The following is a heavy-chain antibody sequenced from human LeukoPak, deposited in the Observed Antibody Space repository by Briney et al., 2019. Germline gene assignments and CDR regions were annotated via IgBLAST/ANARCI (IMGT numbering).Heavy chain of an antibody. J-gene: IGHJ4*02. Sequence: SVKVSCKASGYTFTSYYMHWVRQAPGQGLEWMGGIIPIFGTANYAQKFQGRVTITTDESTSTAYMELSSLRSEDTAVYYCARGGSGGSTGYFDYWGQGTLVTVSS. D-gene: IGHD2-15*01. CDR2: IIPIFGTA. V-gene: IGHV1-69*05. CDR3: ARGGSGGSTGYFDY. CDR1: GYTFTSYY.